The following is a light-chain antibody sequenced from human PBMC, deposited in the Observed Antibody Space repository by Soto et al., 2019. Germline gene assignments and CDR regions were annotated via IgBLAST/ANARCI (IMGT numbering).Light chain of an antibody. CDR1: QDIGNY. CDR3: LLHNIHPWT. CDR2: AAS. V-gene: IGKV1-17*01. J-gene: IGKJ1*01. Sequence: DIQMTQSPSSLSASVGDRVTITCRASQDIGNYLGWYQQKPGKAPKRLIYAASTLQSGVPSRFSGSGSGTEFTLAISSLQPEDSATSSCLLHNIHPWTFGQGTKVEIK.